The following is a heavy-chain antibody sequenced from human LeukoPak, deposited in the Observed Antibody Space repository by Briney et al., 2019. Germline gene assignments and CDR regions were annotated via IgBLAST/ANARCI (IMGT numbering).Heavy chain of an antibody. D-gene: IGHD2-2*01. V-gene: IGHV1-2*02. Sequence: ASVKVSCKASGYTFTGYYVHWVRQAPGQGLEWMGWINPNSGGTNYAQKFQGRVTMTRDTSISTAYMELSRLRSDDTAVYYCARVPIVVVPAAIQQGEDYYYSGMDVWGQGTTVTVSS. CDR1: GYTFTGYY. CDR3: ARVPIVVVPAAIQQGEDYYYSGMDV. CDR2: INPNSGGT. J-gene: IGHJ6*02.